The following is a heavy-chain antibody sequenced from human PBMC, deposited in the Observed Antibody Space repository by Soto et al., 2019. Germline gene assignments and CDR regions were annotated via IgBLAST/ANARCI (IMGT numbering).Heavy chain of an antibody. D-gene: IGHD3-10*01. CDR3: ALRAWGIYYMGV. CDR1: GFTFSNYA. J-gene: IGHJ6*02. V-gene: IGHV3-23*01. CDR2: ISGSGDST. Sequence: EVQLLESGGGLVQPGGSLRLSCAASGFTFSNYAMNWVRQAPGKGLEWVSVISGSGDSTYYADSVKGRFTISRDNSKSTLYPQMNSLRAEDTAVYYCALRAWGIYYMGVWGQGTTVTVYS.